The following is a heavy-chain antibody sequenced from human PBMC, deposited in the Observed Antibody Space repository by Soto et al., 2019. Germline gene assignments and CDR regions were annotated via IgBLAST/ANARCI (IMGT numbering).Heavy chain of an antibody. CDR1: GDSVSSNSAA. CDR3: AREPDCSSTSCYTSYYYYGMDV. CDR2: TYYRSKWYN. Sequence: SQTLSLTCAISGDSVSSNSAAWNWIRQSPSRGLEWPGRTYYRSKWYNDYAVSVKSRITINPDTSKNQFSLQLNSVTPEDTAVYYCAREPDCSSTSCYTSYYYYGMDVWGQGTTVTVSS. D-gene: IGHD2-2*02. V-gene: IGHV6-1*01. J-gene: IGHJ6*02.